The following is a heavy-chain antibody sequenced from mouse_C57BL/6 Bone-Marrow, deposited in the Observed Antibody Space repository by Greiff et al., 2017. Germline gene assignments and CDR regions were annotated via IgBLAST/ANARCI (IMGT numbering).Heavy chain of an antibody. CDR1: GYAFTNYL. CDR2: INPGSGGT. V-gene: IGHV1-54*01. D-gene: IGHD4-1*01. J-gene: IGHJ3*01. CDR3: ARSKNGDSWFAY. Sequence: VKLQESGAELVRPGTSVKVSCKASGYAFTNYLIEWVKQRPGQGLEWIGGINPGSGGTNYNEKFKGKATLTADNSASTASMQLRSLTSEDSAVYFGARSKNGDSWFAYWGQGTLVTVSA.